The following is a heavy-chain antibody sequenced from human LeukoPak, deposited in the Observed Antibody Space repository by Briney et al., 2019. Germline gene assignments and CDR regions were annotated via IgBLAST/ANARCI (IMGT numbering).Heavy chain of an antibody. V-gene: IGHV3-74*01. D-gene: IGHD2-15*01. J-gene: IGHJ4*02. Sequence: GGSLRLSCAASGFTFNNYWMRWVRQAPGKGLVWVSRINSDGSSISYADFVKGRLTISRDNAKNTLYVQMNSLRAEDTAVYYCARARGGYCSGYNCPAEIDYWGQGTLVTVSS. CDR2: INSDGSSI. CDR1: GFTFNNYW. CDR3: ARARGGYCSGYNCPAEIDY.